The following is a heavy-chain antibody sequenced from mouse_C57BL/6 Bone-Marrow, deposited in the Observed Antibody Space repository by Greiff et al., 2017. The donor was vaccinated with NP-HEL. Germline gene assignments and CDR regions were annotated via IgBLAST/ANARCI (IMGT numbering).Heavy chain of an antibody. CDR2: INPCSGYT. D-gene: IGHD2-4*01. Sequence: VQLQESGAELAKPGASVKLSCKASGYTFTSYWMHWVKQRPGQGLEWIGYINPCSGYTKYNQKFKDKATLTADTSSSTAYMQLSSLTSEDSAVYYGAKSGDYDEGIDYWGQGTTLTVSS. J-gene: IGHJ2*01. V-gene: IGHV1-7*01. CDR1: GYTFTSYW. CDR3: AKSGDYDEGIDY.